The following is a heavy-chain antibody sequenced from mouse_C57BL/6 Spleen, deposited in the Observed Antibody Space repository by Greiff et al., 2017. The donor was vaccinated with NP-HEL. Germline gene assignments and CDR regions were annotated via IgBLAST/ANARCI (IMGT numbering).Heavy chain of an antibody. D-gene: IGHD4-1*02. J-gene: IGHJ2*01. CDR2: ISSGGSYT. V-gene: IGHV5-6*01. Sequence: EVQGVESGGDLVKPGGSLKLSCAASGFTFSSYGMSWVRQTPDKRLEWVATISSGGSYTYYPDSVKGRFTISRDNAKNTLYLQMSSLKSEDTAMYYCASTVSQLGYYFDYWGQGTTLTVSS. CDR1: GFTFSSYG. CDR3: ASTVSQLGYYFDY.